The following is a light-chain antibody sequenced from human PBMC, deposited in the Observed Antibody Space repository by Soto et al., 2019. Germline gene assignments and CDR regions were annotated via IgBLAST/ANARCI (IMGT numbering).Light chain of an antibody. CDR1: SSDVGGYNY. Sequence: QSALTQPASVSGSPGQSITISCTGTSSDVGGYNYVSWYQHHPGKAPKVMIYEVSNRPSGVSNRFSGSKSGNTASLTISGLQAEDEADYFCCSYTSSNILVFGGGTKLTVL. CDR2: EVS. J-gene: IGLJ3*02. CDR3: CSYTSSNILV. V-gene: IGLV2-14*01.